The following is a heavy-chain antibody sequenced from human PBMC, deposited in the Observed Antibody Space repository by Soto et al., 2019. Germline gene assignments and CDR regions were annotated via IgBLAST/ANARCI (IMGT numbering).Heavy chain of an antibody. D-gene: IGHD1-26*01. J-gene: IGHJ6*02. CDR2: IDPSDSYT. Sequence: PGESLKISCKGSGYSFTSYWISWVRQMPGKGLEWMGRIDPSDSYTNYSPSFQGHVTISADKSISTAYLQWSSLKASDTAMYYCATSGRESRGQYYYYGMDVWGQGTTVTVSS. V-gene: IGHV5-10-1*01. CDR1: GYSFTSYW. CDR3: ATSGRESRGQYYYYGMDV.